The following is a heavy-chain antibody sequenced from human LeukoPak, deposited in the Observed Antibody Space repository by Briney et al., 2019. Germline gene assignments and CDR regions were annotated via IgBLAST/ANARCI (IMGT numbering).Heavy chain of an antibody. CDR1: DGAITSGGYY. V-gene: IGHV4-31*03. J-gene: IGHJ4*02. Sequence: SETLSLTCTVSDGAITSGGYYWTWIRQHPGKGLEWIGYIYYSGSTYYNPSLKSRVTISVDTSKNQFSLKLSSVTAADTAVYYCASGYYGSGSPFDYWGQGTLVTVSS. D-gene: IGHD3-10*01. CDR3: ASGYYGSGSPFDY. CDR2: IYYSGST.